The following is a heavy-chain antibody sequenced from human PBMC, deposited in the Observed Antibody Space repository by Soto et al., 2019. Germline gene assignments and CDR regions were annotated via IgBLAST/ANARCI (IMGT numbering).Heavy chain of an antibody. V-gene: IGHV5-51*01. D-gene: IGHD2-2*02. J-gene: IGHJ4*02. CDR3: ARQGYCSNTACYTVDY. Sequence: PWKSRELAFQSSGYSFNSYWIGWVRQLPGKGLEWMGIVYPGDSDTRYSPSFQGQVTISADKSISSAYLQWSSLKASDTAMYYCARQGYCSNTACYTVDYWGQGNLVT. CDR1: GYSFNSYW. CDR2: VYPGDSDT.